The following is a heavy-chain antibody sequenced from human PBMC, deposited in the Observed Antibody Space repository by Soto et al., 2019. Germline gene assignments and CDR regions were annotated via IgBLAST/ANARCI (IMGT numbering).Heavy chain of an antibody. V-gene: IGHV4-34*01. CDR3: ARGRRHTVVVTAIRSSFYDYVMDV. Sequence: PSETLSLTCAVYGGSLSGYYWSWIRQPPGKGLEWSGEINHSGSTNYNPSLKSRVTISVDTSKNQFSLKLSSVTAADTAAYYCARGRRHTVVVTAIRSSFYDYVMDVWGQGTTVTVS. CDR2: INHSGST. D-gene: IGHD2-21*02. CDR1: GGSLSGYY. J-gene: IGHJ6*02.